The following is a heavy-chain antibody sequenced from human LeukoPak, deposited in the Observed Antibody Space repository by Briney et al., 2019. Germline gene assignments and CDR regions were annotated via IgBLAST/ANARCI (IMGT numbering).Heavy chain of an antibody. CDR2: ISGSGGST. Sequence: GGSLRLSCAASGFTFSSYAMSWVRQAPGKGLEWVSAISGSGGSTYYADSVKGRFTISRDNSKNTLYLQMNSLRAKDTAVYYCAKALPVYCSSTSCYLFDYWGQGTLVTVSS. V-gene: IGHV3-23*01. CDR1: GFTFSSYA. CDR3: AKALPVYCSSTSCYLFDY. J-gene: IGHJ4*02. D-gene: IGHD2-2*01.